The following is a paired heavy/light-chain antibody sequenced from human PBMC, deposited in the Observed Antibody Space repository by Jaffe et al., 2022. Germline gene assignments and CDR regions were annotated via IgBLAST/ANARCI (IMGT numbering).Heavy chain of an antibody. V-gene: IGHV4-59*01. CDR1: GVSISSYY. J-gene: IGHJ4*02. CDR2: LSYSGST. Sequence: QVQLQESGPGLVKPSETLSLTCSVSGVSISSYYWTWIRQPPGKGLEWIGYLSYSGSTIFNPSLKSRVSISVDTSKNQFFLKVTSVTAADTAVYYCAKLRDGNILDSWGQGTLVTVSA. CDR3: AKLRDGNILDS.
Light chain of an antibody. CDR1: QSVLYNSNSKNY. Sequence: DIVMTQSPDSLAVSLGERATINCKSSQSVLYNSNSKNYLAWYQQKPGQPPKLLIYWASTRESGVPDRFSGSGSGTDFTLTISSLQAEDVAVYYCQQYYGIPYTFGQGTKLEIK. J-gene: IGKJ2*01. V-gene: IGKV4-1*01. CDR2: WAS. CDR3: QQYYGIPYT.